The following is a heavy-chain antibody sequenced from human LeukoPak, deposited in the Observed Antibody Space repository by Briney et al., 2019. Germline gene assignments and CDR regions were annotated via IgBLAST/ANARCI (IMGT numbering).Heavy chain of an antibody. CDR3: ARDRIEATHSYFDY. CDR2: INTNTGNP. CDR1: EYTFTSYA. Sequence: ASVKVSCKASEYTFTSYAMNWVRQAPGQGLEWMGWINTNTGNPTYAQGFTGRFVFSLDTSVSTAYLQISSLKAEDTAVYYCARDRIEATHSYFDYWGQGTLVTVSS. D-gene: IGHD5-12*01. V-gene: IGHV7-4-1*02. J-gene: IGHJ4*02.